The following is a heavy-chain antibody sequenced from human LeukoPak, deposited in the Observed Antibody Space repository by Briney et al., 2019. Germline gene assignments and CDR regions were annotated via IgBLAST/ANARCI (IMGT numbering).Heavy chain of an antibody. D-gene: IGHD2-2*01. V-gene: IGHV3-20*04. Sequence: GGSLRLSCSASGFGFGDHGMSWVRQVPGKGLEWVSGINWSGGSTGYADPVRGRFTISRDNAKNSLYLQMDSLTAEDTALYYCARAPITSPFYFDHWGQGTLVTVSS. J-gene: IGHJ4*02. CDR1: GFGFGDHG. CDR2: INWSGGST. CDR3: ARAPITSPFYFDH.